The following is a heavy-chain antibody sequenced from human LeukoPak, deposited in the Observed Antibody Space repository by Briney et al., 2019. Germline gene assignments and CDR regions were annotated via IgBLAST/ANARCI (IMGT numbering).Heavy chain of an antibody. Sequence: GGSLRLSCAASGFTFDDYAMHWVRQAPGKGLEWVSGISWNSGSIGYADSAKGRFTISRDNAKNSLYLQMNSLRAEDTALYYCAKDSYYGSGSPLGLDYWGQGTLVTVSS. CDR3: AKDSYYGSGSPLGLDY. J-gene: IGHJ4*02. CDR2: ISWNSGSI. V-gene: IGHV3-9*01. CDR1: GFTFDDYA. D-gene: IGHD3-10*01.